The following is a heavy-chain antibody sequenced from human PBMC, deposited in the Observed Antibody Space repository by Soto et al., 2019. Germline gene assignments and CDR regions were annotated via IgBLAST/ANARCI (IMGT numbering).Heavy chain of an antibody. CDR3: AKADYSYSWAPGDY. D-gene: IGHD6-13*01. CDR2: ISGSGDTA. CDR1: RLTFSNYA. V-gene: IGHV3-23*01. Sequence: GGSLRLSCVISRLTFSNYALSWVRQAPGKGLEWVSSISGSGDTAYYADSVKGRFTISRDNSKNTLYLQMNSLRVEDTALYYCAKADYSYSWAPGDYWGQGTQVTVSS. J-gene: IGHJ4*02.